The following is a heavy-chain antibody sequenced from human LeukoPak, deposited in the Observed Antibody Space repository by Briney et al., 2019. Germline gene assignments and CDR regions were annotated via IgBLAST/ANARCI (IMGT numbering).Heavy chain of an antibody. CDR3: VRAHNPGGWFDP. CDR2: INEDGNKK. Sequence: GGSLRLSCTASGFTFRRFWMGWVRQAPGKGLEWVANINEDGNKKYYVDSVKARFTISRDNAKNSLYLQMNSLTAEDTALYYRVRAHNPGGWFDPWGQGTLVTVSS. V-gene: IGHV3-7*04. CDR1: GFTFRRFW. D-gene: IGHD3-10*01. J-gene: IGHJ5*02.